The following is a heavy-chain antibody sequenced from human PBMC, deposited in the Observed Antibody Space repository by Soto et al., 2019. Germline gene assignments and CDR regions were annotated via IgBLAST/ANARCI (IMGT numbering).Heavy chain of an antibody. CDR2: ITGTGSSA. CDR3: AKDDWGAASRRCDY. Sequence: EVQLLQSGGGLVQPGGSLRLSCVVSGFSFRTYAMSWVRQAPGKGLEWVAGITGTGSSADYADSVKGRFTISRDNSKNTRYLHLKNLRADDTAVFYCAKDDWGAASRRCDYWGQGTLVTVSA. D-gene: IGHD7-27*01. CDR1: GFSFRTYA. J-gene: IGHJ4*02. V-gene: IGHV3-23*01.